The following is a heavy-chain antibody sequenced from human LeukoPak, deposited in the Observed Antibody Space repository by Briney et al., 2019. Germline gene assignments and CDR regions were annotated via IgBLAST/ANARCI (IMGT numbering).Heavy chain of an antibody. V-gene: IGHV1-8*01. CDR1: GYTFTSYD. D-gene: IGHD6-19*01. CDR3: ARSSGWYFTFDY. CDR2: MNPNSGNT. J-gene: IGHJ4*02. Sequence: ASVKVSCKASGYTFTSYDINWVRRATGQGLEWMGWMNPNSGNTGYAQKFQGRVTMTRNTSISTAYMELSSLRSEDTAVYYCARSSGWYFTFDYWGQGTLVTVSS.